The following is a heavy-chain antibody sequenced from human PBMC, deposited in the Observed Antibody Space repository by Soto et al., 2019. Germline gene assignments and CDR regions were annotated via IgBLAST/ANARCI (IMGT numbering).Heavy chain of an antibody. J-gene: IGHJ3*02. CDR2: INPNSGGT. V-gene: IGHV1-2*04. Sequence: GASVKVSCKASGYTFTGYYMHCVRQAPGQGLEWMGWINPNSGGTNYAQKFQGWVTMTRDTSISTAYMELSRLRSADTAVYYCARDQRDILSGRDDGVASDIWGQGTMVTVSS. CDR3: ARDQRDILSGRDDGVASDI. D-gene: IGHD3-9*01. CDR1: GYTFTGYY.